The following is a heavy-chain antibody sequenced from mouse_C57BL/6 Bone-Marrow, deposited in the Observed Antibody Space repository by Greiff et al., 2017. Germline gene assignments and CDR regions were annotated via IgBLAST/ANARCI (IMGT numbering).Heavy chain of an antibody. CDR3: ASDCYHSLYVDY. V-gene: IGHV5-6*01. CDR2: ISSGGSYT. D-gene: IGHD2-3*01. Sequence: EVMLVESGGDLVKPGGSLKLSCAASGFTFSSYGMSWVRQTPDKRLEWVATISSGGSYTYYPDSVKGRFTISRDNAKHTLDLQMSSLKSEDTAMYNCASDCYHSLYVDYWGQGTTLTVSS. J-gene: IGHJ2*01. CDR1: GFTFSSYG.